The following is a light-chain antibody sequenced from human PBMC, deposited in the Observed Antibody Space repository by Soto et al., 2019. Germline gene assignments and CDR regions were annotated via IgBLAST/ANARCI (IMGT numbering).Light chain of an antibody. CDR2: STS. Sequence: QAVVTQEPSLAVSPGGTVTLTCASTTGAVTSGYYPNWFQQKPGQAPRALVYSTSNKQSWTPARFSGSILGGKAALTVSGVQPEDEADYYGLLFYVSVWVVGGGSKL. J-gene: IGLJ3*02. CDR1: TGAVTSGYY. CDR3: LLFYVSVWV. V-gene: IGLV7-43*01.